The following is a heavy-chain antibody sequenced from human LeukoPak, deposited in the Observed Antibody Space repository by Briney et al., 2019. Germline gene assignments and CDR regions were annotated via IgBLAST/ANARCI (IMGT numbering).Heavy chain of an antibody. V-gene: IGHV1-24*01. CDR3: AVTLFDSSGYFDY. CDR1: GYTLTELS. D-gene: IGHD3-22*01. Sequence: GASVKVSCKVSGYTLTELSMHWVRQAPGKGLEWMGGFDPEDGETIYAQKFQGRVTMTEDTSTDTAYMELSSLRSDDTAVYYCAVTLFDSSGYFDYWGQGTLVTVSS. J-gene: IGHJ4*02. CDR2: FDPEDGET.